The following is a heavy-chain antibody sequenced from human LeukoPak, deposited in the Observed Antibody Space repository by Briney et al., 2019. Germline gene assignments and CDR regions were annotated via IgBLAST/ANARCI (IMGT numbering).Heavy chain of an antibody. Sequence: SETLSLTCTVSGGSISSYYWSWIRQPAGKGLEWIGRIYTSGSTNYNPSLKSRVTMSVDTSKNQFSLKQSSVTAADTAVYYCARGRNYDFWSGYYSNWFDPWGQGTLVTVSS. V-gene: IGHV4-4*07. CDR3: ARGRNYDFWSGYYSNWFDP. CDR1: GGSISSYY. CDR2: IYTSGST. J-gene: IGHJ5*02. D-gene: IGHD3-3*01.